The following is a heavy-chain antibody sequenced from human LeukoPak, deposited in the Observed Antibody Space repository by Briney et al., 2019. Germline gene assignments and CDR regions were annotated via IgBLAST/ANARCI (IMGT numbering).Heavy chain of an antibody. J-gene: IGHJ5*02. V-gene: IGHV4-4*09. CDR3: ARHGSVRSPLGP. CDR2: IYATGST. CDR1: GGSISSYY. Sequence: SETLSLTCTVSGGSISSYYWSWIRQPPGKGLEWIGYIYATGSTNYNPSLKSRVTISVDTSKNQFSLNLRAVTAADTAAYYCARHGSVRSPLGPWGQGTLVTVSS. D-gene: IGHD3-10*01.